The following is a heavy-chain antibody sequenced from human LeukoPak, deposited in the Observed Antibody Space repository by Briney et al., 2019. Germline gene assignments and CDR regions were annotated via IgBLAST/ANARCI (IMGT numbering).Heavy chain of an antibody. J-gene: IGHJ4*02. CDR2: TKEDGSAK. CDR3: ARMAGGLWDY. V-gene: IGHV3-7*05. Sequence: GGSLRLSCAASGFTFSSYWMSWVRQAPGKGLEWVANTKEDGSAKYYVDSVKGRFTISRDNAKNSLSLQMNSLRAEDTAVYYCARMAGGLWDYWGQGTLVTVSS. D-gene: IGHD5-24*01. CDR1: GFTFSSYW.